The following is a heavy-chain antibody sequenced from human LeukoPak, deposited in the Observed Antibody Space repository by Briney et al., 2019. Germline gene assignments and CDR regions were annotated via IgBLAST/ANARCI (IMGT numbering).Heavy chain of an antibody. D-gene: IGHD3-22*01. V-gene: IGHV3-21*01. CDR3: ARNGNYYDSSPSSY. CDR1: GFTFSSYS. Sequence: GGSLRLSCAASGFTFSSYSMNWVRQAPGKGLEWVSSISSSSSYIYYADSVKGRFTISRDNAKNSLYLQMNSLRAEDTAVYYCARNGNYYDSSPSSYWGQGTLVTVSS. J-gene: IGHJ4*02. CDR2: ISSSSSYI.